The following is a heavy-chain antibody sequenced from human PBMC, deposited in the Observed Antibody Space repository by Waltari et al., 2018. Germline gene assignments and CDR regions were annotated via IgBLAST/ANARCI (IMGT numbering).Heavy chain of an antibody. V-gene: IGHV3-23*01. CDR3: AKDPTYYYDSRGAFDI. J-gene: IGHJ3*02. D-gene: IGHD3-22*01. Sequence: EVQLLESGGGLVQPGGSLRLSCAASGFTFSSYAMSWLRQAPGKGLEWVSGISGSCGSTYYADSVKGRFTISRDNSKNTLYLQMNSLRAEDTAVYYCAKDPTYYYDSRGAFDIWGQGTMVTVSS. CDR2: ISGSCGST. CDR1: GFTFSSYA.